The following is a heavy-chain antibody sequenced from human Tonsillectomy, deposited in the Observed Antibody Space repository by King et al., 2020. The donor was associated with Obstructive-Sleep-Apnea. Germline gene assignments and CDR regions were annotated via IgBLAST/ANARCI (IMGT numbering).Heavy chain of an antibody. CDR1: GGSISTSYY. D-gene: IGHD2-21*01. V-gene: IGHV4-39*07. Sequence: QLQESGPGLVKPSETLSLTCTVSGGSISTSYYWSWIRQPPGKGLEWIGGIYYSGSTYYNPSLKSRVTISVDTSKNQFSLTLTSVTAADTAEYYCARGPSLGEENDYWGQGTLVTVSS. CDR3: ARGPSLGEENDY. CDR2: IYYSGST. J-gene: IGHJ4*02.